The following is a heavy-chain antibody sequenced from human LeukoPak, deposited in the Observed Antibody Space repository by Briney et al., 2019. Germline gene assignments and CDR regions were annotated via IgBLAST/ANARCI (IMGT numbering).Heavy chain of an antibody. CDR3: ARDRDTGSSSNRYYFDY. Sequence: SETLSLTCTVSGASINTYYWSWVRQPAGKGLEWIGCIFTSGSTNYNPSLKSRVTMSVDTSKNQFSLKLSSVTAADTAVYYCARDRDTGSSSNRYYFDYWGQGTLVTVSS. J-gene: IGHJ4*02. D-gene: IGHD1-26*01. CDR2: IFTSGST. CDR1: GASINTYY. V-gene: IGHV4-4*07.